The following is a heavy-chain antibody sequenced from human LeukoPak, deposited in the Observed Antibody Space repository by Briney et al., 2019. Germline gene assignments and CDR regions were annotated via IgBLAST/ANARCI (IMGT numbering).Heavy chain of an antibody. CDR1: GGSISSYY. Sequence: PSETLSLTYTVSGGSISSYYWSWIRQPPGKGLEWIGYIYYSGSTNYNPSLKSRVTISVDTSKNQFSLKLSSVTAADTAVYYCARESQQQWLAPKIIDYWGQGTLVTVSS. CDR2: IYYSGST. D-gene: IGHD6-19*01. CDR3: ARESQQQWLAPKIIDY. J-gene: IGHJ4*02. V-gene: IGHV4-59*01.